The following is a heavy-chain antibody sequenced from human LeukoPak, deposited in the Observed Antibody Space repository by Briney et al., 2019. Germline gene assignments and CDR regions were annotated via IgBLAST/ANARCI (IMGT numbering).Heavy chain of an antibody. CDR1: GFIFNNYA. CDR2: ISGSGGST. J-gene: IGHJ4*02. V-gene: IGHV3-23*01. CDR3: AKDQYYDYVWGSYPKYYFDY. Sequence: GGSLRLSCAASGFIFNNYAMSWVRQAPGKGLEWVSAISGSGGSTYYADSVKGRFTISRDNSKNTLYLQMNSLRAEDTAVYYCAKDQYYDYVWGSYPKYYFDYWGQGTLVTVSS. D-gene: IGHD3-16*02.